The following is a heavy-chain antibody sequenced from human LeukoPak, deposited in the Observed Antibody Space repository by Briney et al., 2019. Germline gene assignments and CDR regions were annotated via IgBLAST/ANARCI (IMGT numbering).Heavy chain of an antibody. Sequence: SETLSLTCTVSGGSISSSSYYWGWIRQPPGKGLEWIGSIYYSGSTYYNPSLKSRVTISVDTSKNQFSLKLSSVTAADTAVYYCARPLGYCSSTSCGAFDIWGQGTMVTVSS. CDR1: GGSISSSSYY. D-gene: IGHD2-2*03. CDR3: ARPLGYCSSTSCGAFDI. J-gene: IGHJ3*02. V-gene: IGHV4-39*07. CDR2: IYYSGST.